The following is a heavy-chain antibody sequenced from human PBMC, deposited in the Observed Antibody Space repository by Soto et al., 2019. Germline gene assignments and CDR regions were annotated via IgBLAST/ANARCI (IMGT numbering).Heavy chain of an antibody. J-gene: IGHJ4*02. D-gene: IGHD3-16*01. CDR2: IASSGST. CDR3: AKDSHWGRSSPSHDY. Sequence: AGGSLRLSCAASGFTFANYGMSWVRQAPGKGLEWVSGIASSGSTFYADSAKGRFTISRDNSKDTLYLQMNSLRAEDTAVYYCAKDSHWGRSSPSHDYWGQGTLVTVSS. V-gene: IGHV3-23*01. CDR1: GFTFANYG.